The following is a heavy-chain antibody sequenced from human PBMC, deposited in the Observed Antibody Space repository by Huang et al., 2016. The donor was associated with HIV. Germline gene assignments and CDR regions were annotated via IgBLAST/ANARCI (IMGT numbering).Heavy chain of an antibody. V-gene: IGHV1-8*01. CDR1: GYIFSNYD. CDR2: LNPNSGKT. Sequence: QVQLVQSGPEVKKPGASVKVSCQTSGYIFSNYDINWVRKSPGQGLQGMGGLNPNSGKTAYGQNVQGRVTLTRSTSTGAAYMVLNSLTSQDTAVYYCARLTSGWYQDYWGQGTLVTVSS. CDR3: ARLTSGWYQDY. D-gene: IGHD6-19*01. J-gene: IGHJ4*02.